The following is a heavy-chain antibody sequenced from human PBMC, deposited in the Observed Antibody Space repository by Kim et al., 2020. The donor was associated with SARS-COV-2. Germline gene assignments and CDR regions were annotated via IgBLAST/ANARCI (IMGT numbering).Heavy chain of an antibody. J-gene: IGHJ6*02. Sequence: SETLSLTCAVSGGSISSSNWWSWVRQPPGKGLEWIGEIYHSGSTNYNPSLKSRVTISVDKSKNQFSLKLSSVTAADTAVYYCAREKKTGSGSYYDTYYYYYYGMDVWGQGTTVTVSS. D-gene: IGHD3-10*01. CDR2: IYHSGST. CDR1: GGSISSSNW. CDR3: AREKKTGSGSYYDTYYYYYYGMDV. V-gene: IGHV4-4*02.